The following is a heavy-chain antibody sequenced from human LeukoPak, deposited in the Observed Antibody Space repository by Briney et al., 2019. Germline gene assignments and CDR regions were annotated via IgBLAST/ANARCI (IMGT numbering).Heavy chain of an antibody. J-gene: IGHJ4*02. D-gene: IGHD1-26*01. CDR1: GFTFSDAW. CDR2: LKSKTDDWTT. V-gene: IGHV3-15*01. Sequence: GGSLRLSCAASGFTFSDAWMSWVRQAPGKGLEWVGRLKSKTDDWTTDYAAPVKGRFTLSRDDSENTLYLHMNSLKTEDTAVYYCAAGSGGTYPQQALTDWGQGTLVTVSS. CDR3: AAGSGGTYPQQALTD.